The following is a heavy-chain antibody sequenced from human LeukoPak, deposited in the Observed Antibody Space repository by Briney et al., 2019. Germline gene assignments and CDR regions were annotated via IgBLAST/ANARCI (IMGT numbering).Heavy chain of an antibody. V-gene: IGHV1-69*02. Sequence: SVKVSCTASGGTFSSYTISWVRQAPGQGLGWMGRIIPILGIANYAQKFQGRVTITADKSTSTAYMELSSLRSEDTAVYYCARNDYYDSSGYHYWFDPWGQGTLVTVSS. CDR1: GGTFSSYT. CDR2: IIPILGIA. J-gene: IGHJ5*02. D-gene: IGHD3-22*01. CDR3: ARNDYYDSSGYHYWFDP.